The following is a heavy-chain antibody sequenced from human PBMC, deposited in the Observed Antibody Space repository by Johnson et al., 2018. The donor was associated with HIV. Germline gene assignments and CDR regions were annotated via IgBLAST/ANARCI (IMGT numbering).Heavy chain of an antibody. CDR2: ISYDGSNK. CDR3: ARGAFLKVYVSDDAFDI. CDR1: GFTFSSYA. D-gene: IGHD2-8*01. Sequence: VQLVESGGGVVQPGRSLRLSCAASGFTFSSYAMHWVRQAPGKGLEWVAVISYDGSNKYYADSVKGRFTISRDNSKNTLYLQMNSLRAEDTAVYYCARGAFLKVYVSDDAFDIWGQGTMVTVSS. J-gene: IGHJ3*02. V-gene: IGHV3-30*04.